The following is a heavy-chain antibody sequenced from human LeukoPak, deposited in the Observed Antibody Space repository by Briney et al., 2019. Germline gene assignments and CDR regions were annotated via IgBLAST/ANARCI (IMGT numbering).Heavy chain of an antibody. Sequence: SETLSLTCTVSGGSISSGDYYWSWIRQPPGKGLEWIAYMYYSGSTYYNPSLKSRVTMSAGTSKNQLSLKLSSVTAADTAVYYCARPYYYDSRIDPWGQGILVTVSS. CDR1: GGSISSGDYY. V-gene: IGHV4-30-4*01. CDR3: ARPYYYDSRIDP. J-gene: IGHJ5*02. D-gene: IGHD3-22*01. CDR2: MYYSGST.